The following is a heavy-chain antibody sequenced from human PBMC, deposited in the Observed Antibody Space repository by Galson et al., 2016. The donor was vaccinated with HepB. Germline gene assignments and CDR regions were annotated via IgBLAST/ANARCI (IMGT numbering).Heavy chain of an antibody. J-gene: IGHJ6*02. CDR2: INPSGGST. CDR3: ARTGSSGYYYGMGV. Sequence: SVKVSCKASGYTFTSYYMHWVRQAPGQGLEWMGIINPSGGSTRNAQKFQGRVTMTRGTSTSTVYMELTSLRSEDTAVYYCARTGSSGYYYGMGVWGQGTTVTVSS. D-gene: IGHD1-14*01. CDR1: GYTFTSYY. V-gene: IGHV1-46*01.